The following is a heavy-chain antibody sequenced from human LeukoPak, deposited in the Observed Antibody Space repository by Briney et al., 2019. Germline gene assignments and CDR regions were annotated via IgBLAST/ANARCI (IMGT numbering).Heavy chain of an antibody. CDR1: GFTFSSYA. CDR2: ISGSGGST. V-gene: IGHV3-23*01. Sequence: GGSLRLSCAASGFTFSSYAMSWVRQAPGKGLEWVSAISGSGGSTYYADSVKGRFTISRDNSKNTLYLQVNSLRAVDTAVYYCAKTYDSSGYPHRGGAFDIWGQGTMVTVSS. J-gene: IGHJ3*02. D-gene: IGHD3-22*01. CDR3: AKTYDSSGYPHRGGAFDI.